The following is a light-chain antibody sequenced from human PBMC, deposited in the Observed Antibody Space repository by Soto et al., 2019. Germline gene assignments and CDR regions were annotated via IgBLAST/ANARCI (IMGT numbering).Light chain of an antibody. V-gene: IGKV3-15*01. CDR2: CSS. Sequence: EIVMTQSPATLSVSPGERATLSCRASQSVSSNLAWYQQKPGQAPRLLIYCSSTRATGIPARFSGSGSGTECTLTLSSLQSEDFAVYYCQQYNNWPPWTFGQGTKVEIK. J-gene: IGKJ1*01. CDR1: QSVSSN. CDR3: QQYNNWPPWT.